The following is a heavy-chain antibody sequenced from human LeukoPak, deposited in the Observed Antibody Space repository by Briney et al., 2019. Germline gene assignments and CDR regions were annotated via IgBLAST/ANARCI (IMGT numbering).Heavy chain of an antibody. CDR3: TSTWIQLWFDY. V-gene: IGHV3-73*01. D-gene: IGHD5-18*01. J-gene: IGHJ4*02. CDR1: GFTFSASA. Sequence: GGSLRLSCAASGFTFSASAMHWVRQASGKGLEWVGRIRSKTNSYATVYAASVKGRFTISSDDSKNTAYLQMDSLRTEDTAVYYCTSTWIQLWFDYWGQGTLVTVFS. CDR2: IRSKTNSYAT.